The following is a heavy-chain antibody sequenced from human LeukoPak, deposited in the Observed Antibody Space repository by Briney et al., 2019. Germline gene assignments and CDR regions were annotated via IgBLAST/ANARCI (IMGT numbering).Heavy chain of an antibody. CDR1: GGSISSGGFY. V-gene: IGHV4-31*11. CDR3: ARDSDSYGFVDY. J-gene: IGHJ4*02. Sequence: SETLSLTCGVSGGSISSGGFYWSWIRQHPGKGLEWIGYIYYSGSTYYNPSLKSRVAISVDTSKNQFSLKLSSVTAADTAVYYCARDSDSYGFVDYWGQGTLVTVSS. D-gene: IGHD5-18*01. CDR2: IYYSGST.